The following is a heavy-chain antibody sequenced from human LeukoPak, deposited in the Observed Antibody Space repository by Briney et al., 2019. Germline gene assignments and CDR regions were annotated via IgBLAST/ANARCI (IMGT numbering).Heavy chain of an antibody. V-gene: IGHV3-23*01. D-gene: IGHD2-2*01. CDR1: GFTFSSHA. Sequence: PGGSLRLSCAASGFTFSSHAMNWVRQAPGKGLERVAAISGSGSTTYYADSVKGQFTISRDNSKNTLYLQMNSLRAEDTAVYYCAKGYCDGTSCSNSYWGQGTLVTVSS. CDR3: AKGYCDGTSCSNSY. CDR2: ISGSGSTT. J-gene: IGHJ4*02.